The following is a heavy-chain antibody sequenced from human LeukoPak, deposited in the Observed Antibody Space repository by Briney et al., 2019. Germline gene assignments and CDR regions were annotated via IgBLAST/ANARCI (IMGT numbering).Heavy chain of an antibody. V-gene: IGHV3-11*01. J-gene: IGHJ4*02. CDR3: AKDAIPGNSIWDYFTY. Sequence: GGSLRLSCAASGFTFSDYYMSWIRQAPGKGLEWVSYISSSGSTIYYADSVKGRFTISRDNSKDTLFLQLNSLRAEDSAVYYCAKDAIPGNSIWDYFTYWGQGALVIVSS. CDR2: ISSSGSTI. D-gene: IGHD1-7*01. CDR1: GFTFSDYY.